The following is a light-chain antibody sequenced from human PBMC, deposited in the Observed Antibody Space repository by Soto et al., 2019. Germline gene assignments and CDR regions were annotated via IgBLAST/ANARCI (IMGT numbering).Light chain of an antibody. V-gene: IGKV3-20*01. CDR3: QQYVTSPWT. J-gene: IGKJ1*01. Sequence: EIVLTQSPGTLSLSPGERATLSCRASQSVSSSYLAWYQQKPGQAPSLLIYGVSSRATGIPDRFSGSGAGTDFTLTISRLEPEDFAVYYGQQYVTSPWTFGQGTKVEIK. CDR2: GVS. CDR1: QSVSSSY.